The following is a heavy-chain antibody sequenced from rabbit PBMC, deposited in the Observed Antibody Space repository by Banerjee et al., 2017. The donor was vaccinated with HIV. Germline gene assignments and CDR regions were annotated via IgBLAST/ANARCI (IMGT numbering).Heavy chain of an antibody. CDR3: ARDLAAVTGWNFGL. V-gene: IGHV1S40*01. CDR1: GFSFSSGYY. Sequence: QSLEESGGDLVKPGASLTLTCTASGFSFSSGYYMCWVRQAPGKGLEWIACIYAGSSGSTYYANWAKGRFTISRTSSTTVTLQMTSLTAADTATYFCARDLAAVTGWNFGLWGPGTLVTVS. D-gene: IGHD7-1*01. CDR2: IYAGSSGST. J-gene: IGHJ4*01.